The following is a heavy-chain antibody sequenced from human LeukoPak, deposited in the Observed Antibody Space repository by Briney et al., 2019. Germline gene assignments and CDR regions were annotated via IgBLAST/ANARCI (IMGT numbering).Heavy chain of an antibody. CDR1: GFTFSSSA. V-gene: IGHV3-23*01. CDR2: ISGSGGAT. Sequence: GGSLRLSCAASGFTFSSSAMSWVRQAPGRGLEWVSTISGSGGATYYADSVKGRFTISSDNSKNTLYLQMNSLRAEDTAVYYCAKDRPIFKGGGQGTQVTVSS. J-gene: IGHJ4*02. CDR3: AKDRPIFKG.